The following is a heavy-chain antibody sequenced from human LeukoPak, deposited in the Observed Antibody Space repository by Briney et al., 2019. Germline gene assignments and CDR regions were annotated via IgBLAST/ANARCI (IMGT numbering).Heavy chain of an antibody. CDR1: GFTFSNFW. CDR2: IKHDGSEK. J-gene: IGHJ5*02. CDR3: ARGTSSSPNWFDP. Sequence: GESLKISCAASGFTFSNFWLSWVRQAPGKGLEWVANIKHDGSEKYYVDSVRGRFTISRDNAENSLFLQMNSLRAEDTAVYFCARGTSSSPNWFDPWGRGTLVTVSS. V-gene: IGHV3-7*04. D-gene: IGHD6-13*01.